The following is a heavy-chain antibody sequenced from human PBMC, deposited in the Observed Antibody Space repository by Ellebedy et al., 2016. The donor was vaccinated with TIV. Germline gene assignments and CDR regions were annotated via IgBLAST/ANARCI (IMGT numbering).Heavy chain of an antibody. J-gene: IGHJ3*02. CDR2: IIPIFGTA. CDR1: GGTFSSYA. Sequence: AASVKVSCKASGGTFSSYAISWVRQAPGQGLEWMGGIIPIFGTANYAQKFQGRVTITADESTSTAYMELSSLRSEDTAVYYCAREVRAAVASDAFDIWGQGTMVTVSS. V-gene: IGHV1-69*13. CDR3: AREVRAAVASDAFDI. D-gene: IGHD6-19*01.